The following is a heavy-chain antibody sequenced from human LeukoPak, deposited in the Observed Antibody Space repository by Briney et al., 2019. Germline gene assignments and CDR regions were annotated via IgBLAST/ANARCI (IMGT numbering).Heavy chain of an antibody. CDR3: AKGDRALYYGFSSFDY. CDR1: GFIFSSYG. V-gene: IGHV3-30*02. CDR2: IRYDGSNT. J-gene: IGHJ4*02. Sequence: PGGSLRLSCAASGFIFSSYGMHWVRQAPGKGLEWVAFIRYDGSNTYYEDSVKGRFTMSRDNFKNTLYLQMNSLRGEDTAVYYCAKGDRALYYGFSSFDYWGQGILVTVSS. D-gene: IGHD3-10*01.